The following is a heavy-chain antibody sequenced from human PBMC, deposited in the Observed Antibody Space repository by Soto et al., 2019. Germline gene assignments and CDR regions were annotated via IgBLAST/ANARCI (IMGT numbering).Heavy chain of an antibody. Sequence: PGGSLRLSCAASGFTFRSHAMSWVRQAPGKGLEWVSSITAGGGNAYYADSVKGRFTISRDNSKNTLYLQVNSLRAEDTAVYFCAKHWDYWGRGTLVTVSS. CDR3: AKHWDY. V-gene: IGHV3-23*01. CDR2: ITAGGGNA. CDR1: GFTFRSHA. J-gene: IGHJ4*02.